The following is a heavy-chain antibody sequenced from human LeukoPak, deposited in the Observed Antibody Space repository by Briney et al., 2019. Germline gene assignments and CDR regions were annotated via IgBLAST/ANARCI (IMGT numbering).Heavy chain of an antibody. CDR2: IYYSGGA. J-gene: IGHJ4*02. V-gene: IGHV4-39*07. CDR3: ARGVPAAPFDY. Sequence: SETLSLTCTVSGDSLRKSTFYWVWIRQPPGKGLEWIGSIYYSGGADYNPSLKSRVTMSVDTSKNQFSLKLSSVTAADTAVYYCARGVPAAPFDYWGQGTLVTVSS. D-gene: IGHD2-2*01. CDR1: GDSLRKSTFY.